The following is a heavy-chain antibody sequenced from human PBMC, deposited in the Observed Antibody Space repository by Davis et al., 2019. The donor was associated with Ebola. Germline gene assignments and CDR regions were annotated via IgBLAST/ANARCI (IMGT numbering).Heavy chain of an antibody. J-gene: IGHJ6*02. V-gene: IGHV1-69*13. CDR3: ARDLGGELLIYYYYGMDV. D-gene: IGHD1-26*01. Sequence: SVKVSCKASGGTFSSYAISWVRQAPGQGLEWMGGIIPIFGTANYAQRFQGRVTITADESTSTAYMELSSLRAEDTAVYYCARDLGGELLIYYYYGMDVWGQGTTVTVSS. CDR2: IIPIFGTA. CDR1: GGTFSSYA.